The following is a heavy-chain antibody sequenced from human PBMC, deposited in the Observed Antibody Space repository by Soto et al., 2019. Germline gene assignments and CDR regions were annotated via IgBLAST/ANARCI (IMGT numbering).Heavy chain of an antibody. J-gene: IGHJ4*02. CDR1: GFTVSSNY. CDR2: IYSGGST. V-gene: IGHV3-53*04. D-gene: IGHD3-3*01. Sequence: GGSLRLSCAASGFTVSSNYMSWVRQAPGKGLEWVSVIYSGGSTYYADSVKGRFTISRHNSKNTLYLQMNSLRAEDTAVYYCARHPDFWSGYYYFDYWGQGTLVTVSS. CDR3: ARHPDFWSGYYYFDY.